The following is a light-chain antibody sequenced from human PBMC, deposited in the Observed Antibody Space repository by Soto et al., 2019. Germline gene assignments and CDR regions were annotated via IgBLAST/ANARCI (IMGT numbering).Light chain of an antibody. CDR3: FTYTSSSAPDV. Sequence: QAALTQPASVSGSPGQSITISCTGTSSDVGGYNYVSWYQQHPGKAPTLMSYDVSNRPSGVSNRFSGSKSGNTASLTSSGLQDEDEADCYCFTYTSSSAPDVVGAGTKVTVL. CDR1: SSDVGGYNY. CDR2: DVS. V-gene: IGLV2-14*01. J-gene: IGLJ1*01.